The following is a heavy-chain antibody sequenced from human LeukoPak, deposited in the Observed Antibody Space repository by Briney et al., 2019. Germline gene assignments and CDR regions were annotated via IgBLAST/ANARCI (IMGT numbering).Heavy chain of an antibody. Sequence: SETLSLTCTVSGGSISSYSWSWIRQPLGKGLEWIGYIYSSGRTNHNPSLKSRVTISVSTSRNQFSLKLSSVTAADTAVYYCARHLDYGDHQGAFDIWGQGTMVTVSS. CDR2: IYSSGRT. CDR1: GGSISSYS. V-gene: IGHV4-59*08. CDR3: ARHLDYGDHQGAFDI. J-gene: IGHJ3*02. D-gene: IGHD4-17*01.